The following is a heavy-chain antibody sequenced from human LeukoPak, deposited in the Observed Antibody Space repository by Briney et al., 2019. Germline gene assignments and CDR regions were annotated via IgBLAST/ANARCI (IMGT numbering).Heavy chain of an antibody. J-gene: IGHJ4*02. CDR2: ISYDGSDK. CDR1: GFTFSSYG. CDR3: ARGLYSSSWYSI. Sequence: GGSLRLSCAASGFTFSSYGMHWVRQAPGKGLGWVAVISYDGSDKYYADSVKGRFTISRDNSKNTLYLQMNSLRAEDTAVYYCARGLYSSSWYSIWGQGTLVTVSS. V-gene: IGHV3-30*03. D-gene: IGHD6-13*01.